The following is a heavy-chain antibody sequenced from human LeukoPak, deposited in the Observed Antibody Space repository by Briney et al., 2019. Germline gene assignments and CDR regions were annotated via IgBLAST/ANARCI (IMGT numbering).Heavy chain of an antibody. CDR3: TSLRTAVPHAGEAYDI. CDR1: GFTLSSYW. J-gene: IGHJ3*02. Sequence: GWSLRLSCEASGFTLSSYWMSWVRQAPGKGTEWVANIKQDGSDKYYAVCVRGRFTVSRDNAKNSLYLQMNSLRVGDTAVYYCTSLRTAVPHAGEAYDIWGQGTMVTVSS. CDR2: IKQDGSDK. D-gene: IGHD2-2*01. V-gene: IGHV3-7*01.